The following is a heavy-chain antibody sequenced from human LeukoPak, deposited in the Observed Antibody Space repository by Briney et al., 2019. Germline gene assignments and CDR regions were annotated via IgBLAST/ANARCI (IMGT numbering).Heavy chain of an antibody. Sequence: ASVKVSCKASGGTFSSYAISWVRQAPGQGLEWMGGTIPIFGTANYAQKFQGRVTITADKSTSTAYMELSSLRSEDTAVYYCARDRRVGASDFDYWGQGTLVTVSS. CDR1: GGTFSSYA. CDR3: ARDRRVGASDFDY. CDR2: TIPIFGTA. D-gene: IGHD1-26*01. J-gene: IGHJ4*02. V-gene: IGHV1-69*06.